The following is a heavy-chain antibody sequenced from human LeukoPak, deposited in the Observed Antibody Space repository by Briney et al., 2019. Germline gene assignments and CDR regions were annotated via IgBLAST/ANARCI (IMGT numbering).Heavy chain of an antibody. Sequence: PSETLSLTCSVSGVSFTKEDYYWTRIRQRPGKGLEWIAYLFYTGDSSYNPALKSRTSISADTSANQFFLTLNSVTAADTGVYYCARVMVMEATFEVAVNPPDAFDVWGQGAVVTVSS. J-gene: IGHJ3*01. CDR3: ARVMVMEATFEVAVNPPDAFDV. D-gene: IGHD3-3*01. CDR2: LFYTGDS. V-gene: IGHV4-30-4*08. CDR1: GVSFTKEDYY.